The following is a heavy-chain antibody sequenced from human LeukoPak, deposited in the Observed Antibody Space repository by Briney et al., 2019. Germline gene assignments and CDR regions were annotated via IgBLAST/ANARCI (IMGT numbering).Heavy chain of an antibody. CDR3: ARTLRPENWFDP. V-gene: IGHV4-34*01. J-gene: IGHJ5*02. CDR1: GGSFNGHY. Sequence: PSETLSLTCAVYGGSFNGHYWSWIRQSPGKGLEWIAEINHSGGTNYNPSLKSRVTISVDKSKNQVSLKLRYVTAADTAVYYCARTLRPENWFDPWGQGTLVTVSS. CDR2: INHSGGT.